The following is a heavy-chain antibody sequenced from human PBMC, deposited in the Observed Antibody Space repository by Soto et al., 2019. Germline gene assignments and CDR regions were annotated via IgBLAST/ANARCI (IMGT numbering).Heavy chain of an antibody. D-gene: IGHD2-15*01. CDR3: ARDRYCSGGSCYPDAFDI. Sequence: GSLRLSCAASGFTFSSYSMNWVRQAPGKGLEWVSSISSSSSYIYYADSVKGRFTISKDNAKNSLYLQMNSLRAEDTAVYYCARDRYCSGGSCYPDAFDIWGQGTMVTVSS. CDR2: ISSSSSYI. V-gene: IGHV3-21*01. J-gene: IGHJ3*02. CDR1: GFTFSSYS.